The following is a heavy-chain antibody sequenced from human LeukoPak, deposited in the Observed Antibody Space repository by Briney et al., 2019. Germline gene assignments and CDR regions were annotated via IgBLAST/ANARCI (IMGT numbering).Heavy chain of an antibody. Sequence: SETLSLTCAVYGGSFSGYYWSWIRQPPGKGLEWIGEINHSGSTNYNPSLKSRVTISVDTSKNQFSLKLSSVTAADTAVYYCARTTEDCSSTSCYQYWFDPWGQGTLVTVSS. CDR1: GGSFSGYY. CDR2: INHSGST. V-gene: IGHV4-34*01. D-gene: IGHD2-2*01. CDR3: ARTTEDCSSTSCYQYWFDP. J-gene: IGHJ5*02.